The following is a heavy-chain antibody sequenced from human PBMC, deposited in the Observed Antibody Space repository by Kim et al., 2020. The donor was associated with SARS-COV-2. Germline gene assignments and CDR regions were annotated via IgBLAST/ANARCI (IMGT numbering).Heavy chain of an antibody. CDR2: IYHSGST. CDR1: DYSISSGYY. J-gene: IGHJ4*02. CDR3: ARGFSWKYYFDS. Sequence: SETLSLTCTVSDYSISSGYYWGWIRQPPGKGLEWIGSIYHSGSTYYNPSLKSRVTISLDTSKNQFSLKLSSVTAADTAVFYCARGFSWKYYFDSWGQGTLVTVSS. D-gene: IGHD1-1*01. V-gene: IGHV4-38-2*02.